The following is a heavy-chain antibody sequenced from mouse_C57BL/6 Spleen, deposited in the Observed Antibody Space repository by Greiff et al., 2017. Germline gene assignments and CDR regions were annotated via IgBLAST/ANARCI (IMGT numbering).Heavy chain of an antibody. CDR2: IYPGSGST. CDR3: AGRGDY. V-gene: IGHV1-55*01. J-gene: IGHJ2*01. Sequence: QVQLKQSGAELVKPGASVKMSCKASGYTFTSYWITWVKQRPGQGLEWIGDIYPGSGSTNYNEKFKSKATLTVDTSSSTAYMQLRSLTSEDSAVYYCAGRGDYWGQGTTLTVSA. CDR1: GYTFTSYW.